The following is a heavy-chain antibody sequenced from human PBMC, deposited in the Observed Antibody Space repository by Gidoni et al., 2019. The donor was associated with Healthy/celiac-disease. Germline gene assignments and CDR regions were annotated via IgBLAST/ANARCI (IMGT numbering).Heavy chain of an antibody. J-gene: IGHJ3*02. CDR3: AKIPYYYDSSGATDAFDI. CDR1: GFTFSSYG. CDR2: ISYDGSNK. Sequence: QVQLVESGGGVVQPGRSLRLSCAASGFTFSSYGMHWVRQAPGKGLEWVAVISYDGSNKYYADSVKGRFTISRDNSKNTLYLQMNSLRAEDTAVYYCAKIPYYYDSSGATDAFDIWGQGTMVTVSS. D-gene: IGHD3-22*01. V-gene: IGHV3-30*18.